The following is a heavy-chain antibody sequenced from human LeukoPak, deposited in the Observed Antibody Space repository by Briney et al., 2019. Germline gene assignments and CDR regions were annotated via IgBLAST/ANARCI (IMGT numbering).Heavy chain of an antibody. D-gene: IGHD6-19*01. CDR1: GFTFSSYE. CDR2: ISSSGSTI. Sequence: GGSLRLSCAASGFTFSSYEMNWVRQAPGKGLEWVSYISSSGSTIYYADSVKGRFTISRDNSKNTLYLQMNSLRAEDTAVYYCAKSSSDSSGNNWFDPWGQGTLVTVSS. V-gene: IGHV3-48*03. CDR3: AKSSSDSSGNNWFDP. J-gene: IGHJ5*02.